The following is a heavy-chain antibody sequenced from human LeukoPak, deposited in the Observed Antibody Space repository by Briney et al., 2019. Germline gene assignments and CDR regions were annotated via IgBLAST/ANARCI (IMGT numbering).Heavy chain of an antibody. Sequence: GGSLRLSCAASGFTFSSYAMSWVRQAPGKGREWVSAISGSGGSTYYAHSVKGRCTLSRENSKNTLYLRMNSLGADGTAVYLCAKDSPYYYDSSGYSAYWGQGTLVTVSS. J-gene: IGHJ4*02. D-gene: IGHD3-22*01. CDR1: GFTFSSYA. CDR3: AKDSPYYYDSSGYSAY. V-gene: IGHV3-23*01. CDR2: ISGSGGST.